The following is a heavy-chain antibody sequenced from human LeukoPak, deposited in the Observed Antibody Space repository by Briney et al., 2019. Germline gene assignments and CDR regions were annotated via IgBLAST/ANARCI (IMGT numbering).Heavy chain of an antibody. Sequence: PGGSLRLSCAASGFTFSSYAISWVRQAPGEGLEWVSAISASGDGTYYADSVKGRFTISRDNFENTLYLQMNSLRAEDTAVCYCAKSRDSRYDYFDYWGQGNLVTVSS. CDR3: AKSRDSRYDYFDY. CDR1: GFTFSSYA. J-gene: IGHJ4*02. D-gene: IGHD2-15*01. V-gene: IGHV3-23*01. CDR2: ISASGDGT.